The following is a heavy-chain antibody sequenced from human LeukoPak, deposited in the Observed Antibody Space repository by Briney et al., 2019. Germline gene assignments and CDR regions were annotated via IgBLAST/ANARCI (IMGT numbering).Heavy chain of an antibody. D-gene: IGHD7-27*01. CDR1: GYSISSGYY. Sequence: SETLSLTCAVSGYSISSGYYLSWIRQPPGKGLEWIATIHHSGMAYYNPSLKSRVTISVDTSKNQFSLKLSSVTAAGTAVYYCARYTGTNWGYSFDYWGQGTLVTVSS. J-gene: IGHJ4*02. CDR2: IHHSGMA. V-gene: IGHV4-38-2*01. CDR3: ARYTGTNWGYSFDY.